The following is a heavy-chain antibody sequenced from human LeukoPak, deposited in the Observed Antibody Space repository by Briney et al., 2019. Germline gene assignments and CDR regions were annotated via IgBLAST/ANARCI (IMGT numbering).Heavy chain of an antibody. D-gene: IGHD1-26*01. J-gene: IGHJ4*02. CDR3: ARDKVVGPTINDY. V-gene: IGHV3-30*02. CDR1: GFTFSSYG. CDR2: IQYDGSNI. Sequence: GGSLRLSCAASGFTFSSYGMHWVRQAPGKGLDCVAFIQYDGSNIYYSDSVKGRFTISRDNSKNTLYLQMNSLRAEDTAVYYCARDKVVGPTINDYWGQGTLVTVSS.